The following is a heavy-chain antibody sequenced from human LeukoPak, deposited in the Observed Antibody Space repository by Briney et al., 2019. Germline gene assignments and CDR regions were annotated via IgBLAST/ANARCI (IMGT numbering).Heavy chain of an antibody. CDR1: GGSISSSSYY. D-gene: IGHD1-26*01. CDR2: IYYSGST. V-gene: IGHV4-39*07. Sequence: SETLSLTCTVSGGSISSSSYYWGWIRQPPGKGLEWIGSIYYSGSTYYNPSLKSRVTISVDTSKNQFSLKLSSVTAADTAVYYCARGLVGTTWYYYYMDVWGKGTTVTVSS. J-gene: IGHJ6*03. CDR3: ARGLVGTTWYYYYMDV.